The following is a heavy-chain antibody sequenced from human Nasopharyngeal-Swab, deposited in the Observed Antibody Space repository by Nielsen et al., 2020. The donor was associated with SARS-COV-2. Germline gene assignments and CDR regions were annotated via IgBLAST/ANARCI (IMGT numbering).Heavy chain of an antibody. V-gene: IGHV3-23*01. J-gene: IGHJ4*02. D-gene: IGHD6-13*01. Sequence: GESLKISCAASGFTFGSYAMSWVRQAPGKGLEWGSAISGSGDNTDYADSVKGRFTISRDNSKNTLYLQMTSLRGEDTAVYYCEKDARMAAAGTRYYWGQGILVTVSS. CDR3: EKDARMAAAGTRYY. CDR2: ISGSGDNT. CDR1: GFTFGSYA.